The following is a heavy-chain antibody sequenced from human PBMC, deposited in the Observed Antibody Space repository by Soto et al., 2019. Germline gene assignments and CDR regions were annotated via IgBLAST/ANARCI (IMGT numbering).Heavy chain of an antibody. V-gene: IGHV4-4*07. D-gene: IGHD3-16*01. J-gene: IGHJ5*02. CDR3: ARGGGVPALGDP. CDR2: ISTSRNT. Sequence: QVQLEESGPGLVKPSETLSLICSFSGVSMRNSYWTWIRQSAGKGLEWIGRISTSRNTNYNPSLNSRITMSVDTSKTQVSLKLTSVTAADTAVYYCARGGGVPALGDPWGQGTLVTVSS. CDR1: GVSMRNSY.